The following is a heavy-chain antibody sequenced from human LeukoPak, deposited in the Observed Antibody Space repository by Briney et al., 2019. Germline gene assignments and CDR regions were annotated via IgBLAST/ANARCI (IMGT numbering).Heavy chain of an antibody. CDR1: GYTFTGYY. CDR3: ARVRYTKYYSDY. D-gene: IGHD5-18*01. V-gene: IGHV1-2*02. CDR2: INPNSGGT. J-gene: IGHJ4*02. Sequence: SVKVSCKASGYTFTGYYMHWVRQAPGQGLEWMGWINPNSGGTNYSQKFQGRVTMTRDTSISTAYMELSRLRSDDTAVYYCARVRYTKYYSDYWGQGTLVTVSS.